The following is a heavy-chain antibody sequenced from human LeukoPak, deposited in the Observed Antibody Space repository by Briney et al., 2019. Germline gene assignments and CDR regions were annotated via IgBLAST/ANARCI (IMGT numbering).Heavy chain of an antibody. CDR1: GYTFTGYD. CDR2: INPSGGST. Sequence: ASVKVSCKASGYTFTGYDINWVRQATGQGLEWMGIINPSGGSTSYAQKFQGRVTMTRDTSTSTVYMEMSSLRSEDTAVYYCARGKEAFDNSSQRDAFDIWGRGTMVTVSS. D-gene: IGHD2/OR15-2a*01. J-gene: IGHJ3*02. CDR3: ARGKEAFDNSSQRDAFDI. V-gene: IGHV1-46*01.